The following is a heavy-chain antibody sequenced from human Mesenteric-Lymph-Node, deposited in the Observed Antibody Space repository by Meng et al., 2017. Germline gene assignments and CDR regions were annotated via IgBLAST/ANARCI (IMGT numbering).Heavy chain of an antibody. D-gene: IGHD5-12*01. Sequence: QVQLQESGPGLVKPSQTLSLICTVSGGSISSGDYYWSWIRQPPGKGLEWIGYIYYSGSTYYNPSLKSRVTISVDTSKNQFSLRLSSVTAADTAVYYCARDLGVATSIAGFVYWGQGTLVNVSS. CDR3: ARDLGVATSIAGFVY. CDR1: GGSISSGDYY. J-gene: IGHJ4*02. V-gene: IGHV4-30-4*01. CDR2: IYYSGST.